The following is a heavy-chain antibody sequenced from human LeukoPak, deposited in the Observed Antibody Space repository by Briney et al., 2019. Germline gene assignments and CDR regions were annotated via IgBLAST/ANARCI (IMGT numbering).Heavy chain of an antibody. D-gene: IGHD6-13*01. CDR2: ISSSGSTI. V-gene: IGHV3-11*04. Sequence: PGGSLRLSCAASGFTFSDYYMSWIRQAPGKGLEWVSNISSSGSTIYYADSVKGRFTISRDNAKNSLYLQMNSLRAEDTAVYYCARDNLAEINFDYWGQGTLVTVSS. CDR1: GFTFSDYY. CDR3: ARDNLAEINFDY. J-gene: IGHJ4*02.